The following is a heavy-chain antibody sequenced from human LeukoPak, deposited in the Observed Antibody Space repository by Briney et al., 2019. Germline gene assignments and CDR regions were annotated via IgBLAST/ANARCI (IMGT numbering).Heavy chain of an antibody. Sequence: SETLSLTCTVSGGSISSYYWTWIRQPPGKGLEWIGYIYYSGSTYYNPSLKSRVTISVDTSKNQFSLKLSSVTAADTAVYFCARALHSGYEYDWFDPWGQGILVTVSS. D-gene: IGHD5-12*01. CDR3: ARALHSGYEYDWFDP. V-gene: IGHV4-59*12. CDR1: GGSISSYY. CDR2: IYYSGST. J-gene: IGHJ5*02.